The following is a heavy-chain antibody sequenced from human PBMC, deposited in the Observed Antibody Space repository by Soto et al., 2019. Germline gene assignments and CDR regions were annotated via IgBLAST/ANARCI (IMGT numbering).Heavy chain of an antibody. Sequence: GGSLRLSCAASGFTFSSYGMHWVRQAPGKGLEWVAVISYDGSNKYYADSVKGRFTISRDNSKNTLYLQMNSLRAEDTAVYYCAKAEGPLYGDYGEYYFDYWGQGTLVTVSS. CDR3: AKAEGPLYGDYGEYYFDY. CDR1: GFTFSSYG. V-gene: IGHV3-30*18. D-gene: IGHD4-17*01. CDR2: ISYDGSNK. J-gene: IGHJ4*02.